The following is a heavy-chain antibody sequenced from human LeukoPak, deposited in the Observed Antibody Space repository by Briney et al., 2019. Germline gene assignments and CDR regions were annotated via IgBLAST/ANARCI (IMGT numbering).Heavy chain of an antibody. V-gene: IGHV1-69*06. CDR3: ASRTDSSGYYLYLLDY. Sequence: GASVKLSCKASAGTFTSYAISWVRQAPGQGLGWMGGIIPIFGTANYAQKVQGRVTIIADKSTSTDYMELSSLRSEDTAVYYCASRTDSSGYYLYLLDYWGQGTLVTVSA. J-gene: IGHJ4*02. D-gene: IGHD3-22*01. CDR2: IIPIFGTA. CDR1: AGTFTSYA.